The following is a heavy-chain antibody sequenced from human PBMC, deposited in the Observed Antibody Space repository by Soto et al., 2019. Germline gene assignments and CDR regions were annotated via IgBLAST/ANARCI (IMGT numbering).Heavy chain of an antibody. V-gene: IGHV3-15*01. CDR3: TTGTYGDYGDY. D-gene: IGHD4-17*01. J-gene: IGHJ4*02. CDR1: EFTFINAW. CDR2: IKSKTDGGAT. Sequence: GGSLRLSCAASEFTFINAWMTWVRQAPGQGLEWVGRIKSKTDGGATDYAAPVKGRFTISRDDSKNTLYLQMNSLKIEDTAVYYCTTGTYGDYGDYWGQGTLVTVSS.